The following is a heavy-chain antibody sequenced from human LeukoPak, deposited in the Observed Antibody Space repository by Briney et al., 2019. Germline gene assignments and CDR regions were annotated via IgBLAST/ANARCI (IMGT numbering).Heavy chain of an antibody. V-gene: IGHV4-34*01. CDR1: GGSFSGYY. Sequence: SETLSLTCAVYGGSFSGYYWSWIRQPPGKGLEWMGEINYSGSTNYNPSLMSRVSISVDTSKNQFSLTLSPVTAADTAVYYGAMAYYDFWSGYSYEYFQHWGQGTLVTVSS. CDR3: AMAYYDFWSGYSYEYFQH. CDR2: INYSGST. D-gene: IGHD3-3*01. J-gene: IGHJ1*01.